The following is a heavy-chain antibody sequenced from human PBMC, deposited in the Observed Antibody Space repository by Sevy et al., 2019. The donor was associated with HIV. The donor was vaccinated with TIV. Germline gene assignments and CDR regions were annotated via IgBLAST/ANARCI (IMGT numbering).Heavy chain of an antibody. J-gene: IGHJ5*02. Sequence: SETLSLTCTVFGGSISAYYWSWIRQPPGKGLEYIGYIYYTGSTNYNPSLKSRVTISVDTSKNTFSLRLTSVTAADTAIYYCARAPPVRSGDDSLNWFDPWGQGTLVTVSS. V-gene: IGHV4-59*01. CDR3: ARAPPVRSGDDSLNWFDP. CDR1: GGSISAYY. CDR2: IYYTGST. D-gene: IGHD5-12*01.